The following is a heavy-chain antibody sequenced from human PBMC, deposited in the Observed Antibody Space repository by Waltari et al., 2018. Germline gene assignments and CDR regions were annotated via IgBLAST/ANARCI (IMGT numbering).Heavy chain of an antibody. Sequence: QVQLVESGGGVVQPGRSLRLSCAASGFTFSSYAMHWVRQAPGKGLEWVAVISYDGSNKYYADSVKGRFTISRDNSKNTLYLQMNSLRAEDTAGYYCARDLRIAGHFDYWGQGTLVTVSS. CDR1: GFTFSSYA. CDR2: ISYDGSNK. CDR3: ARDLRIAGHFDY. J-gene: IGHJ4*02. D-gene: IGHD6-13*01. V-gene: IGHV3-30-3*01.